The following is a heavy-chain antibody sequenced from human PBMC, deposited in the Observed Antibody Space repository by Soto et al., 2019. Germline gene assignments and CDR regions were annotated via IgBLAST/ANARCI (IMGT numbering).Heavy chain of an antibody. CDR1: GFTFSSYS. J-gene: IGHJ6*02. Sequence: GGSLRLSCAASGFTFSSYSMNWVRQAPGKGLEWVSSISISSSYIYYADSVKGRFTISRDNAKNSLYLQMNSLRAEDTAVYYCARDPMVRTRMDVWGQGTTVTVSS. CDR3: ARDPMVRTRMDV. CDR2: ISISSSYI. V-gene: IGHV3-21*01. D-gene: IGHD3-10*01.